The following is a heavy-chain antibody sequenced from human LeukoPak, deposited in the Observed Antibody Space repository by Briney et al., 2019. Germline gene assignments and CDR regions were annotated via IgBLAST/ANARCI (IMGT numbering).Heavy chain of an antibody. CDR2: IYYSGST. Sequence: PSETLSLTCTVCGGSISSGGYYWSWIRQHPGKGLEWIGYIYYSGSTYYNPSLKSRVTISVDTSKNQFSLKLSSVTAADTAVYYCARVAYSSSWYWFDPWGQGTLVTVSS. CDR1: GGSISSGGYY. V-gene: IGHV4-31*03. CDR3: ARVAYSSSWYWFDP. D-gene: IGHD6-13*01. J-gene: IGHJ5*02.